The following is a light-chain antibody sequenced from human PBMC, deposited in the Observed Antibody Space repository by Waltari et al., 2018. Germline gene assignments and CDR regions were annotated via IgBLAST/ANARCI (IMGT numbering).Light chain of an antibody. CDR2: GAS. V-gene: IGKV1-NL1*01. J-gene: IGKJ5*01. CDR3: QQYFGIPIT. Sequence: DIEMTQSPSSLPASPGASVTITCRASQGISSSLSLYQKKVGEAPKLLLYGASRLESGVPSRFSGSGSGTVYTHTISSLQTEDFATYYCQQYFGIPITLGQGTRLE. CDR1: QGISSS.